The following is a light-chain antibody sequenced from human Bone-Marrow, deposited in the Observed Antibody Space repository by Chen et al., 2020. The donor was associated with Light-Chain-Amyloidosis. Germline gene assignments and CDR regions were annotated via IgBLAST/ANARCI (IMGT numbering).Light chain of an antibody. Sequence: NFMLTPPPSVSESPGKTVINSCTRSRGSIATNYVQWYQQRPGSSPTTGIYEDDQSPSGVPDRLSGSIERSSNSATLTMSGVKAEDEADYYCQSYQGSSQGVFGGGTKLTVL. V-gene: IGLV6-57*01. J-gene: IGLJ3*02. CDR3: QSYQGSSQGV. CDR1: RGSIATNY. CDR2: EDD.